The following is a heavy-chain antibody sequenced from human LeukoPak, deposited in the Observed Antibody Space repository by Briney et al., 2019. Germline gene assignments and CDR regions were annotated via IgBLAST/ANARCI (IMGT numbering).Heavy chain of an antibody. CDR3: ARLVRGVFPIDY. D-gene: IGHD3-10*01. J-gene: IGHJ4*02. CDR2: INHSGST. CDR1: GGSFSSYY. Sequence: SETLSLTCAVYGGSFSSYYWSWIRQPPGKGLEWIGEINHSGSTNYNPSLKSRVTISVDTSKNQFSLKLSSVTAADTAVYYCARLVRGVFPIDYWGQGTLVTVSS. V-gene: IGHV4-34*01.